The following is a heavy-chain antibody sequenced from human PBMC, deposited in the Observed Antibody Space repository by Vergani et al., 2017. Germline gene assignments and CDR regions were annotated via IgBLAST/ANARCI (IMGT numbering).Heavy chain of an antibody. CDR2: IIPIFGTA. CDR1: VGTFSSCA. D-gene: IGHD4-17*01. V-gene: IGHV1-69*13. J-gene: IGHJ6*02. Sequence: QVQLVQSGAEVKKPGSSVKVSCKASVGTFSSCAISWVRQAPGQGLEWMGRIIPIFGTANYAQKFQGRVTITADESTSTAYMELSSLRSEDTAVYYCARRTVKEEGVLGGMDVWGQGTTVTVSS. CDR3: ARRTVKEEGVLGGMDV.